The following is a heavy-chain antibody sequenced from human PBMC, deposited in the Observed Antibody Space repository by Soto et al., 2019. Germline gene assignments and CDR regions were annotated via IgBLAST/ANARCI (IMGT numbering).Heavy chain of an antibody. V-gene: IGHV4-39*01. J-gene: IGHJ6*03. D-gene: IGHD5-12*01. Sequence: SETLSLTCTVSGGSISSSIYYWGWIRQSPGKGLEWIGSFYYSGSTYYSPSLKSRVTISGDTSKKQISLRLSSVTAADTAVYYCARISVASRYMDVWGKGSTVTVSS. CDR1: GGSISSSIYY. CDR3: ARISVASRYMDV. CDR2: FYYSGST.